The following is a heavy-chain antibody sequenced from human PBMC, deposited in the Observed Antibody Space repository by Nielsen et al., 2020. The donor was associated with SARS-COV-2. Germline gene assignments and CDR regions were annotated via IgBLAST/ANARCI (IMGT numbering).Heavy chain of an antibody. CDR3: ARGRNVAAAGRYMDV. J-gene: IGHJ6*03. D-gene: IGHD6-13*01. CDR2: IYYNVST. V-gene: IGHV4-39*07. Sequence: SETLSLTCSVSGGSISSNIYSWGWIRQPPGKGLEWIGAIYYNVSTNYNPSLKSRVTISVDTSKNQFSLKLSSVTAADTAVYYCARGRNVAAAGRYMDVWGKGTTVTVSS. CDR1: GGSISSNIYS.